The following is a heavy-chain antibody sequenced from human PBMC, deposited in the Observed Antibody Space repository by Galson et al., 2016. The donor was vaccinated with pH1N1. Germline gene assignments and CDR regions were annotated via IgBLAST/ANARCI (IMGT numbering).Heavy chain of an antibody. J-gene: IGHJ4*02. CDR2: IIPIFGTP. V-gene: IGHV1-69*13. CDR1: GGPFSAYT. D-gene: IGHD3-22*01. CDR3: ARRHKYFDTSGFQN. Sequence: SVKVSCKASGGPFSAYTINWVRQAPGQGLEWIGGIIPIFGTPTYAQKFQGRVTITAVESSTTHYMELRSLRSEDTAIYYCARRHKYFDTSGFQNWGQGTLVTVSS.